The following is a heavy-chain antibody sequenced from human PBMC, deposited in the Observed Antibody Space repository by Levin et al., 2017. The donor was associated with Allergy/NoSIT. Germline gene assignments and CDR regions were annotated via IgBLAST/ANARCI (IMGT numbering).Heavy chain of an antibody. CDR3: ARDGPTIYCSSPSCYGGDFDY. Sequence: PGGSLRLSCAASGITFSSYAMHWVRQAPGKGLEWVAIISYDGSNKYYADSVKGRFTISRDNSKNTLYLQMNSLRAEDTAVYYCARDGPTIYCSSPSCYGGDFDYWGQGTLVTVSS. CDR2: ISYDGSNK. D-gene: IGHD2-2*01. J-gene: IGHJ4*02. CDR1: GITFSSYA. V-gene: IGHV3-30-3*01.